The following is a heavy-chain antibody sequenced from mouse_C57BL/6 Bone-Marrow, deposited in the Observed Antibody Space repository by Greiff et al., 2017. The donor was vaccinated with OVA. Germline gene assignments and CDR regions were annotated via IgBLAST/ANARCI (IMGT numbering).Heavy chain of an antibody. J-gene: IGHJ3*01. CDR3: ARKTSGWFAY. CDR1: GYTFTDYY. Sequence: EVQLQQSGPVLVKPGASVKMSCKASGYTFTDYYMNWVKQSHGKSLEWIGVINPYNGGTSYNQKFKGKATLTVDKSSSTAYMELNSLTSEDSAFYYCARKTSGWFAYWGQGTLVTVSA. CDR2: INPYNGGT. V-gene: IGHV1-19*01.